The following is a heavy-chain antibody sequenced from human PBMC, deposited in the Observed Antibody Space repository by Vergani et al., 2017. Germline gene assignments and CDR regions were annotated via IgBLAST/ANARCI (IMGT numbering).Heavy chain of an antibody. CDR2: ISYDGSNK. J-gene: IGHJ6*03. CDR3: AKDFRMGGVDYYYYMDV. V-gene: IGHV3-30*18. D-gene: IGHD1-26*01. Sequence: QVQLVESGGGVVQPGRSLRLSCAASGFTFSSYGMHWVRQAPGKGLEWVAVISYDGSNKYYADSVKGRFTISRDNSKNTLYLQMNSLRAEDTAVYYCAKDFRMGGVDYYYYMDVWGKGTTVTVSS. CDR1: GFTFSSYG.